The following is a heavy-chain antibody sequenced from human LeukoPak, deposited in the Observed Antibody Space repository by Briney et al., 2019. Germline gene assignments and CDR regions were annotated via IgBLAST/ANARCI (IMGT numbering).Heavy chain of an antibody. CDR3: ARGGYDFWSGHPSPYYMDV. Sequence: PSETLSLTCTVSGGSISSYYWSWIRQPPGKGLEWIGYIYYSGSTNYNPSLKSRVTISVDTSKNQFSLKLSSVTAADTAVYYCARGGYDFWSGHPSPYYMDVWGKGTTVTVSS. V-gene: IGHV4-59*01. J-gene: IGHJ6*03. D-gene: IGHD3-3*01. CDR1: GGSISSYY. CDR2: IYYSGST.